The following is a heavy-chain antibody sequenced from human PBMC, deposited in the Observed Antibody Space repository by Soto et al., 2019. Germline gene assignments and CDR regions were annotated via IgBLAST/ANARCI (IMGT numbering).Heavy chain of an antibody. CDR1: GGSFSGYY. CDR2: INHSGST. J-gene: IGHJ5*02. Sequence: QVQLQQWGAGLLKPSETLSLTCAVYGGSFSGYYWSWIRQPPGKGLEWIGEINHSGSTNYNPSLKRRVTISVDTSKNQFSLKLSSVNAADTAVYYCARGYDSSGYQNWCDPWGQGTLVTVSS. CDR3: ARGYDSSGYQNWCDP. D-gene: IGHD3-22*01. V-gene: IGHV4-34*01.